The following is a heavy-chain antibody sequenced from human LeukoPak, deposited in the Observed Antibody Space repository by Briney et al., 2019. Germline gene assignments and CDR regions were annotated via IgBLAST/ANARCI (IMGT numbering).Heavy chain of an antibody. Sequence: GGSLRLSCAASRFTFSNYAMHWVRQAPGKGLEWVAVISYDGSNKYYADSVKGRFTISRDISKNTLYLQMNSLRAEDTAVYYCARDREWLPQGPFDYWGQGTLVTVSS. CDR3: ARDREWLPQGPFDY. CDR1: RFTFSNYA. D-gene: IGHD6-19*01. J-gene: IGHJ4*02. CDR2: ISYDGSNK. V-gene: IGHV3-30-3*01.